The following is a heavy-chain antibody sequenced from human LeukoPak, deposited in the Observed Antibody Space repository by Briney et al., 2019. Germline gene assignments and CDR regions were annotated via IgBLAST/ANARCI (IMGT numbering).Heavy chain of an antibody. CDR2: IYYGGST. V-gene: IGHV4-39*01. Sequence: SETLSLTCTVSGGSISSNRHYWGWIRQPPGKGLEWIGNIYYGGSTYYNPSLKSRVTISVDTSKNQFSLKLSSVTAADTAVYYCARLHVTLYSCGSWGQGTLVTVAS. CDR1: GGSISSNRHY. J-gene: IGHJ4*02. CDR3: ARLHVTLYSCGS. D-gene: IGHD5-18*01.